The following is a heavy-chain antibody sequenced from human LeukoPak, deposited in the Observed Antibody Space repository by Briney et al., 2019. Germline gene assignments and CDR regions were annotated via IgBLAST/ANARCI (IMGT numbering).Heavy chain of an antibody. Sequence: GGSLRLSCAASGFTFDDYAMHWVRQAPGKGLGWVSLISGDGGSTYYADSVKGRFTISRDNSKNSLYLQMNSLRTEDTALYYCAKDPRPPRRKWEPRYYYYGMDVWGQGTTVTVSS. CDR1: GFTFDDYA. CDR3: AKDPRPPRRKWEPRYYYYGMDV. D-gene: IGHD1-26*01. J-gene: IGHJ6*02. V-gene: IGHV3-43*02. CDR2: ISGDGGST.